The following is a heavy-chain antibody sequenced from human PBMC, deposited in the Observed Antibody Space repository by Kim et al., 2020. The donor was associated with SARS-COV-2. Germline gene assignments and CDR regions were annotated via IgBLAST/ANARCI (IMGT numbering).Heavy chain of an antibody. CDR3: ARGGEITGTSRYFDL. D-gene: IGHD1-20*01. J-gene: IGHJ2*01. Sequence: PSLKGRVTISLDTAENQFSLKLGSVAAADAAVYYCARGGEITGTSRYFDLWGRGTLVTVSS. V-gene: IGHV4-59*09.